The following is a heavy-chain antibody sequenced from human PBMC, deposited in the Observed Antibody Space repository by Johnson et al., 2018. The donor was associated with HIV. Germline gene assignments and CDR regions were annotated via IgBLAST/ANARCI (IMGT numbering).Heavy chain of an antibody. CDR1: GFTFSSYE. CDR3: ASRVLRYFDWLSSPDAFDI. Sequence: VQLVESGGGLVKPGGSLRLSCAASGFTFSSYEMNWVRQAPGKGLEWVSYISSSGSTVYYADSVKGRFTISRDNAKNSLGLQMNRLRAEDTAVYYCASRVLRYFDWLSSPDAFDIWGQGTMVTVSS. V-gene: IGHV3-48*03. CDR2: ISSSGSTV. J-gene: IGHJ3*02. D-gene: IGHD3-9*01.